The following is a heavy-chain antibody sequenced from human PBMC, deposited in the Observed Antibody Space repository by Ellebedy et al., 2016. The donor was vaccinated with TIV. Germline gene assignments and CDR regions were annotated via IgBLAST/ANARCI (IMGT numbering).Heavy chain of an antibody. Sequence: ASVKVSCKASGYTFTYRYLHWVRQAPGQALEWMGWISAYNGNTNYAQKLQGRVTMTTDTSTSTAYMELRSLRSDDTAVYYCARADSSGYYCLDYWGQGTLVTVSS. J-gene: IGHJ4*02. CDR1: GYTFTYRY. CDR3: ARADSSGYYCLDY. V-gene: IGHV1-18*04. D-gene: IGHD3-22*01. CDR2: ISAYNGNT.